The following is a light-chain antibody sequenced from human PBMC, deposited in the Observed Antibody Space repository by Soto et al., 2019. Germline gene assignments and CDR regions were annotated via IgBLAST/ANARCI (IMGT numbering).Light chain of an antibody. V-gene: IGLV1-44*01. Sequence: QSVLTQPSSASGTPGQRVTMSCTGGSSNIGSYRVSWYQQLPGTAPKLLIYNDNQRPSGVPERFSGSKSGTSASLAISGLQSEDEADYHCAAWDGSLNAGLFGGGTKLTVL. CDR1: SSNIGSYR. J-gene: IGLJ3*02. CDR3: AAWDGSLNAGL. CDR2: NDN.